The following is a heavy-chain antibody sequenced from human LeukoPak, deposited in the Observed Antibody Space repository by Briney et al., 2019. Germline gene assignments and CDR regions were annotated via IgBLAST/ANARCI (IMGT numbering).Heavy chain of an antibody. CDR3: ARGGTDEYFQH. V-gene: IGHV1-2*02. J-gene: IGHJ1*01. CDR1: GYTFTGYY. D-gene: IGHD1-26*01. Sequence: ASVKVSRKASGYTFTGYYIRWVREAPGQGLEWMGWIHPNSGGTNYAQKFQGRVTMTRDTSITTAYMELSGLRSDDTAVYYCARGGTDEYFQHWGQGTLVTVSS. CDR2: IHPNSGGT.